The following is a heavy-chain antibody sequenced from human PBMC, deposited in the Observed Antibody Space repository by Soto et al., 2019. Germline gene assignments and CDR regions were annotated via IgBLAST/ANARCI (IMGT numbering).Heavy chain of an antibody. V-gene: IGHV1-69*13. CDR1: GGTFSSYA. CDR2: IIPIFGTA. J-gene: IGHJ4*02. CDR3: ARDPSTVTRPFDC. D-gene: IGHD4-17*01. Sequence: SVKVSCKASGGTFSSYAISWVRQAPGQGLEWMGGIIPIFGTANYAQKFQGRVTITADESTSTAYMELSSLRSEDTAVYYCARDPSTVTRPFDCWGQGTLVTVSS.